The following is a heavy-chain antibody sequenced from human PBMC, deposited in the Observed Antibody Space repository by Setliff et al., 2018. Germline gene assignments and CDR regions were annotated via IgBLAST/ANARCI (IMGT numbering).Heavy chain of an antibody. CDR2: IFYSGSA. CDR1: GGSISPYY. D-gene: IGHD2-15*01. Sequence: PSETLSLTCSVSGGSISPYYWIWIRQSPGKGLEWIGYIFYSGSARYNPSLESRVTMSVDTSKNQISLKLTSVTAADTAVYYCARARYCSGGRCYWTWLDSWAQGTLVTVSS. J-gene: IGHJ5*01. V-gene: IGHV4-59*08. CDR3: ARARYCSGGRCYWTWLDS.